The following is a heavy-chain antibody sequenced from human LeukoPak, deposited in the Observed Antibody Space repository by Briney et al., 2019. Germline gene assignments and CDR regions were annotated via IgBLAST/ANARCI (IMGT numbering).Heavy chain of an antibody. Sequence: PSETLSLTCTVSGGSISSSSYYWGWIRQPQGKGLEWIGSIYYSGSTYYNPSLKSRVTISVDTSKNQFSLKLSSVTAADTAVYYCAGRPSDYDFWSGYYHLFDYWGQGTLVTVSS. CDR2: IYYSGST. D-gene: IGHD3-3*01. J-gene: IGHJ4*02. V-gene: IGHV4-39*01. CDR1: GGSISSSSYY. CDR3: AGRPSDYDFWSGYYHLFDY.